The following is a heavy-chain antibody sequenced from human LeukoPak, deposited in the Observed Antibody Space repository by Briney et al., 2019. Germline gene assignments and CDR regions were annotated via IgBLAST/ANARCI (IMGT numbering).Heavy chain of an antibody. D-gene: IGHD2-15*01. CDR2: FDPEDGET. Sequence: ASVKVSCKVSGYTRNELSMHWVRQAPGKGLEWMGGFDPEDGETIYAQKFQGRVTMTEDTSTDTAYMELSSLRSEDTAVYYCATRYCTGGDCYSWFDPWGQGTLVTVSS. CDR3: ATRYCTGGDCYSWFDP. J-gene: IGHJ5*02. V-gene: IGHV1-24*01. CDR1: GYTRNELS.